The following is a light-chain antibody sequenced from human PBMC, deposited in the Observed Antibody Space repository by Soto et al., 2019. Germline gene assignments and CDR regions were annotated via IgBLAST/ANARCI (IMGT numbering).Light chain of an antibody. V-gene: IGLV2-14*01. CDR2: EVR. CDR1: SSDVGGFNY. Sequence: QSALTQPASVSGSPGQSITISCTGTSSDVGGFNYVSWYQQHPGKTPKLLIYEVRNWPSGVSNRFSGSKSGNTASLTISGLQAEDEADYYCSSYTSSSSGVFGTGTKLTVL. J-gene: IGLJ1*01. CDR3: SSYTSSSSGV.